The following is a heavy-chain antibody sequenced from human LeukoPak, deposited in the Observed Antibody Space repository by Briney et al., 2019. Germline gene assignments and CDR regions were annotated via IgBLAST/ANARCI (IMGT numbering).Heavy chain of an antibody. J-gene: IGHJ4*02. CDR3: ASFNYYDSSGYLYY. CDR1: GGTFSKYT. Sequence: ASVKVSCKASGGTFSKYTISWVRQRPGQGLEWMGGIIPIFGTANYAQKFQGRVTITADESTSTAYMELSSLRSEDTAVYYCASFNYYDSSGYLYYWGQGTLVTVSS. D-gene: IGHD3-22*01. V-gene: IGHV1-69*13. CDR2: IIPIFGTA.